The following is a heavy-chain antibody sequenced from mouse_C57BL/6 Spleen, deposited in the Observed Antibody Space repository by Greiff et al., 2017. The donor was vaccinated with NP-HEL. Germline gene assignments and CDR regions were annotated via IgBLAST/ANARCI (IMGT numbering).Heavy chain of an antibody. CDR1: GFSLSTSGMG. CDR2: IYWDDDK. J-gene: IGHJ1*03. D-gene: IGHD2-5*01. CDR3: ARSPAYYSTRWYFDV. V-gene: IGHV8-12*01. Sequence: QVTLKVSGPGILQSSQTLSLTCSFSGFSLSTSGMGVSWIRQPSGKGLEWLAHIYWDDDKRYNPSLKSRLTISKDTSRNQVFLKITSADPADTATYYCARSPAYYSTRWYFDVWGTGTTVTVSS.